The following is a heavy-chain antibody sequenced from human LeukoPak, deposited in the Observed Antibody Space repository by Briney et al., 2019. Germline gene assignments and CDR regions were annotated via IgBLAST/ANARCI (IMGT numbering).Heavy chain of an antibody. CDR1: GFTFSSYA. CDR3: ASKLTSGY. Sequence: GGSLRLSCAASGFTFSSYAMHWVRQAPGKGLEWVAVISYDGSNKYYADSVKGRFTVYRDNSKNTLYLQMNSLRAEDTAVYYCASKLTSGYWGQGTLVTVSS. J-gene: IGHJ4*02. CDR2: ISYDGSNK. D-gene: IGHD4-17*01. V-gene: IGHV3-30*14.